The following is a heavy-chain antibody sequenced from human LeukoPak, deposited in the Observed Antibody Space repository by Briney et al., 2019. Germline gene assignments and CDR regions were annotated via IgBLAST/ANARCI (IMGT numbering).Heavy chain of an antibody. CDR1: GYTFTSYY. J-gene: IGHJ3*02. Sequence: ASVKVSCKASGYTFTSYYIHWVRQAPGQGLEWMGIINPSGGSTSYAQKFQGRVTMTRDTSISTAYMELSRLRSDDTAVYYCARSLGGYYYDSSGNGAFDIWGQGTMVTVSS. CDR2: INPSGGST. V-gene: IGHV1-46*01. D-gene: IGHD3-22*01. CDR3: ARSLGGYYYDSSGNGAFDI.